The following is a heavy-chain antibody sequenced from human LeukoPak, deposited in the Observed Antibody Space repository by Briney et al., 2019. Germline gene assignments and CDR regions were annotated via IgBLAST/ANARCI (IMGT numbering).Heavy chain of an antibody. CDR2: IYYSGST. CDR1: GGSIGKYY. J-gene: IGHJ4*02. CDR3: ARSDSGGYYNEY. D-gene: IGHD3-22*01. Sequence: SETLYLTCNMSGGSIGKYYWSWIRQSPGEGLEWIGNIYYSGSTNYNPSLESRVTISVDTSKNEFSLKMSSVTTADTAVYYCARSDSGGYYNEYWGQGALVTASA. V-gene: IGHV4-59*01.